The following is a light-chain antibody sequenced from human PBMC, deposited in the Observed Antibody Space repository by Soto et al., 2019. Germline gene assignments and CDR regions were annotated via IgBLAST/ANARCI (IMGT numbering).Light chain of an antibody. CDR3: AKWDDRLRVYV. Sequence: ERTQRPGTAGSSRRSLTLYYYTSTSRSGSNYVYWYQQLPGTAPKLLIYRNDQRPSGVPDRFSGSKSGTSASLAISGLRSEDEADYFCAKWDDRLRVYVFGTGTKVTVL. CDR1: TSRSGSNY. V-gene: IGLV1-47*01. J-gene: IGLJ1*01. CDR2: RND.